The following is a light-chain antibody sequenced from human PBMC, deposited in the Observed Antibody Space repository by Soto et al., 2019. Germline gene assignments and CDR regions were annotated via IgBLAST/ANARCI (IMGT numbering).Light chain of an antibody. J-gene: IGKJ1*01. V-gene: IGKV3-20*01. CDR2: GAS. CDR3: QHYHSPPNT. Sequence: EIVLTQSPDTLSLSPGERATLSCRASQSVSSSSLAWYQQTPGQAPRLLIYGASSRATGIPDRFSGSGSGTDFTLTISRLEPEDFAVYYCQHYHSPPNTFGQGTKVEIK. CDR1: QSVSSSS.